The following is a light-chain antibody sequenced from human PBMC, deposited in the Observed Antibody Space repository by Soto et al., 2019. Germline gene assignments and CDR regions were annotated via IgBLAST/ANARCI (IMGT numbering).Light chain of an antibody. CDR3: GAWDSSLNVYV. CDR2: DNS. CDR1: RSNLGTYY. Sequence: QSVLTQPPSVSAAPGQKIIISCSGSRSNLGTYYVSGYHQLPGTAPKVVIYDNSRRPSGIPDRFSGSKSGTSATLAITGLQTGDEGNYSCGAWDSSLNVYVFGGGTKVTVL. J-gene: IGLJ1*01. V-gene: IGLV1-51*01.